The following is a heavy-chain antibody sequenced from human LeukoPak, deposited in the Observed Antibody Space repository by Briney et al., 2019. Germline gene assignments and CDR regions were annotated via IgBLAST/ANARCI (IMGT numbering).Heavy chain of an antibody. D-gene: IGHD4/OR15-4a*01. Sequence: GGSLTLSCPTSGFIFGSNTMNWVGQPPGRGRDWVSSISVSIPTIYYADSVKGRFTISRDNAKSSVYLQMNSLRAEDTAVYYCVRIPNTANFPNWFDPWGQGTLVIVSS. J-gene: IGHJ5*02. CDR1: GFIFGSNT. CDR3: VRIPNTANFPNWFDP. CDR2: ISVSIPTI. V-gene: IGHV3-21*01.